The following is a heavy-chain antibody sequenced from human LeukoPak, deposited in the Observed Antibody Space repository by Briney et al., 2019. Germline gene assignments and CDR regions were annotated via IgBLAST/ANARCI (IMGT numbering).Heavy chain of an antibody. CDR3: ARAHYASSNIKVPFDV. CDR2: IDPSAGSA. V-gene: IGHV1-46*01. CDR1: GYTFTNYY. Sequence: ASVKVSCKASGYTFTNYYMHWVRQAPGQGLEWMGVIDPSAGSATYAQRFQGRVTMTRDTATSTVYMELSSLRSEDTAVYYCARAHYASSNIKVPFDVWGKGTTVTVSS. J-gene: IGHJ6*04. D-gene: IGHD3-22*01.